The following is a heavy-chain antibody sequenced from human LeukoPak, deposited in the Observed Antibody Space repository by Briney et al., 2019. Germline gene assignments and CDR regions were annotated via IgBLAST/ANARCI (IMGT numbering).Heavy chain of an antibody. Sequence: EASVKVSCKASGYTFTSYGISWVRQAPGQGLEWMGWISAYNGSTNYAQKLQGRVTMTTDTSTSTAYMELRSLRSDDTAVYYCARGSPDSYYDFWSGYLNWFDPWGQGTLVTVSS. D-gene: IGHD3-3*01. CDR3: ARGSPDSYYDFWSGYLNWFDP. V-gene: IGHV1-18*01. CDR2: ISAYNGST. J-gene: IGHJ5*02. CDR1: GYTFTSYG.